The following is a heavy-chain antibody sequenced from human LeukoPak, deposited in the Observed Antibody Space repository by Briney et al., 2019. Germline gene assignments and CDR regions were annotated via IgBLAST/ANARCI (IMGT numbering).Heavy chain of an antibody. V-gene: IGHV4-34*01. CDR3: AGQFDSSGSYFY. Sequence: SETLSLTCAVYGGSFSGYYWSWIRQPPGKGLEWIGEINHSGSTNYNPSLKSRATISVDTSKNQFSLKLKSVTAADTAVYYCAGQFDSSGSYFYWGQGTLVTVSS. D-gene: IGHD3-22*01. CDR2: INHSGST. J-gene: IGHJ4*02. CDR1: GGSFSGYY.